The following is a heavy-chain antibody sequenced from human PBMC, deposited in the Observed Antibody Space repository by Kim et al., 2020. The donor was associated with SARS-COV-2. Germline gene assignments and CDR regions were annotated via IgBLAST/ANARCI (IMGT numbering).Heavy chain of an antibody. J-gene: IGHJ4*02. D-gene: IGHD6-19*01. CDR3: ARRAYSSGWWYFDF. Sequence: ASGKGRFTISRDNAKNALYLQMNSLRVEDTAVYYCARRAYSSGWWYFDFWGQGTLVTVSS. V-gene: IGHV3-74*01.